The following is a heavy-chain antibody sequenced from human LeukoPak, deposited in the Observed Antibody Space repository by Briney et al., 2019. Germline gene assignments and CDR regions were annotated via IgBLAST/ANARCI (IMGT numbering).Heavy chain of an antibody. CDR2: ISVYNGDT. CDR3: ARAGIAAAGHNWFDP. Sequence: ASVKVSCKPFGYTFTGNNMHWVRQAPGQGLEWMGWISVYNGDTNYAQKLQGRVTMTTDTSTSTAYMELRSLRSDDTAMYYCARAGIAAAGHNWFDPWGQGTLVSVSS. D-gene: IGHD6-13*01. J-gene: IGHJ5*02. CDR1: GYTFTGNN. V-gene: IGHV1-18*04.